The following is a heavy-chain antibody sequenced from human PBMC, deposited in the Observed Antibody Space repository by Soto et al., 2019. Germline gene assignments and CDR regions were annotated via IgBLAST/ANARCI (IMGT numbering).Heavy chain of an antibody. CDR3: AKAHPGYSSGRRNAFDI. V-gene: IGHV3-30*18. D-gene: IGHD6-19*01. CDR2: ISYDGSNK. Sequence: VGSLRLSCAASGFTFSSYGMHWVRQAPGKGLEWVAVISYDGSNKYYADSVKGRFTISRDNSKNTLYLQMNSLRAEDTAVYYCAKAHPGYSSGRRNAFDIWGQGTMVTVSS. J-gene: IGHJ3*02. CDR1: GFTFSSYG.